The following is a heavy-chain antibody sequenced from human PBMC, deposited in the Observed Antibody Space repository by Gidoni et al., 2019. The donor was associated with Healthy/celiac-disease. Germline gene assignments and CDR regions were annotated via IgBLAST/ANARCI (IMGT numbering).Heavy chain of an antibody. V-gene: IGHV1-18*01. CDR1: GYTFTSYG. CDR3: ARGGLGYCSSTSCSIAPGWFDP. Sequence: QVQLVQSGAEVKKPGASVKVSCKASGYTFTSYGISWVRQAPGQGLEWMGWISAYNGNTNYAQKLQGRVTMTTDTSTSTAYMELRSLRSDDTAVYYCARGGLGYCSSTSCSIAPGWFDPWGQGTLVTVSS. D-gene: IGHD2-2*01. CDR2: ISAYNGNT. J-gene: IGHJ5*02.